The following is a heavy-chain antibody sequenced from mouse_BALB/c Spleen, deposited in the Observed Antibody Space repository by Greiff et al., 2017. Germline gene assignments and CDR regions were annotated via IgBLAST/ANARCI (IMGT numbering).Heavy chain of an antibody. Sequence: EVKLMESGGGLVKPGGSLKLSCAASGFTFSSYAMSWVRQTPEKRLEWVATISSGGSYTYYPDSVKGRFTISRDNAKNTLYLQMSSLRSEDTAMYYCARLSYGNYDTDWYFDVWGAGTTVTVSS. CDR1: GFTFSSYA. J-gene: IGHJ1*01. V-gene: IGHV5-9-3*01. D-gene: IGHD2-1*01. CDR3: ARLSYGNYDTDWYFDV. CDR2: ISSGGSYT.